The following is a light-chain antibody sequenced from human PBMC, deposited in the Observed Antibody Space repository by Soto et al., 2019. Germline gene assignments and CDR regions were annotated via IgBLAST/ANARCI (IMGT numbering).Light chain of an antibody. Sequence: QSVLTQPASVSGSPGQSITISCTGTSSDVGNYNLVSWYQHHPGKAPKLMIYEVSKRPSGVSNRFSGPKSGDTASLTISGLQAEDEADYYCCSYAGSNYVFGTGTKVTV. CDR3: CSYAGSNYV. J-gene: IGLJ1*01. V-gene: IGLV2-23*02. CDR2: EVS. CDR1: SSDVGNYNL.